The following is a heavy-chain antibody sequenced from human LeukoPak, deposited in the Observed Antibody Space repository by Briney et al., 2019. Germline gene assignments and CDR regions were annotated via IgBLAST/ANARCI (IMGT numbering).Heavy chain of an antibody. Sequence: GGCLRLSCAASGFTFSSYAMCWVRQAPGKGLEWVSAISGSGGSTYYADSVKGRFTISRDNSKNTLYLQMNSLRAEDTAVYYCAKGRIAAAEYYFDYWGQGTLVTVSS. V-gene: IGHV3-23*01. D-gene: IGHD6-13*01. J-gene: IGHJ4*02. CDR3: AKGRIAAAEYYFDY. CDR1: GFTFSSYA. CDR2: ISGSGGST.